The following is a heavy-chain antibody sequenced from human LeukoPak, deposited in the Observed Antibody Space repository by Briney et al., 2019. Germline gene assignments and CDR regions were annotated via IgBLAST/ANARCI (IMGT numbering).Heavy chain of an antibody. V-gene: IGHV4-39*01. CDR2: IFYSGAT. Sequence: PSETLSLTGTVSSDSISSSTSYWGWIRQPPGKGLEYIGSIFYSGATYYNPSLKSRVTLSVDMSKNQFSLKLSSVTAADTAVYYCARLDKRVHNTFDIWGQGTMVTVSS. CDR3: ARLDKRVHNTFDI. D-gene: IGHD3-9*01. CDR1: SDSISSSTSY. J-gene: IGHJ3*02.